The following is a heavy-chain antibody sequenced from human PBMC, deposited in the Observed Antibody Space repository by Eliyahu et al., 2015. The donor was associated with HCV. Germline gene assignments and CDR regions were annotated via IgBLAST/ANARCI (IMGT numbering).Heavy chain of an antibody. D-gene: IGHD5-12*01. J-gene: IGHJ4*02. CDR1: GGSINSYY. CDR2: IYSXXST. Sequence: QVQLQESGPGLVKPSATLSLTCXVSGGSINSYYWXWIRQPAGKGLXWIGRIYSXXSTNYNPSLKSRVTMSIDASKNQFSLKLTSVTAADTAVYYCARTYGRYVGDFDYWGQGTLVTVSS. V-gene: IGHV4-4*07. CDR3: ARTYGRYVGDFDY.